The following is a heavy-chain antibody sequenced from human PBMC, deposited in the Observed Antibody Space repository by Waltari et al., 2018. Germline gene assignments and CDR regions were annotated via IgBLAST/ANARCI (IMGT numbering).Heavy chain of an antibody. CDR3: ARANVDIVATDGLDY. Sequence: QLQLQESGPGLVKPSETLSLTCTVSGGSISSSSYYWGWIRQPPGKGLEWIGSIYYSGSTYYNPSLKSRVTISVDTSKNQFSLKLSSVTAADTAVYYCARANVDIVATDGLDYWGQGTLVTVSS. V-gene: IGHV4-39*01. D-gene: IGHD5-12*01. J-gene: IGHJ4*02. CDR1: GGSISSSSYY. CDR2: IYYSGST.